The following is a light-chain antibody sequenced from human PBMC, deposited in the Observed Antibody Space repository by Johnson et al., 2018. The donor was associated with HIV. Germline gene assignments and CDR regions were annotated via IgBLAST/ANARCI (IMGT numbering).Light chain of an antibody. CDR3: GTWDSSLSASV. Sequence: QSVLTQPPSVSAAPGQKVTISCSGRSSNIGNNYVSWYQQLPRSAPKLLIYDNNKRPSGIPDRFSGSKSDTSATLGITGLQTGDEADFYCGTWDSSLSASVFVTGTKVTVL. CDR1: SSNIGNNY. V-gene: IGLV1-51*01. J-gene: IGLJ1*01. CDR2: DNN.